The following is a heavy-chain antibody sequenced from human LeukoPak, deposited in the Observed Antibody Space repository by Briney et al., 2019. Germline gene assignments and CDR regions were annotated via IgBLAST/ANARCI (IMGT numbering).Heavy chain of an antibody. J-gene: IGHJ4*02. CDR1: GGSISSYY. CDR2: IYYSGST. D-gene: IGHD3-16*02. CDR3: VTSVTVTFTPPAY. V-gene: IGHV4-59*12. Sequence: SETLSLTCTVSGGSISSYYWSWIRQPPGKGLEWIGYIYYSGSTNYNPSLKSRVTISVDTSKNQFSLKLTSVTAADTAVYYCVTSVTVTFTPPAYWGRGALVTVSS.